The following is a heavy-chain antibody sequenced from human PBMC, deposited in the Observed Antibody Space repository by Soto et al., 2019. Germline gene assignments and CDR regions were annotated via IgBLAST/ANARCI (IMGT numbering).Heavy chain of an antibody. CDR3: AKDRPLGNRNRFYYYHGMDV. J-gene: IGHJ6*02. Sequence: PGGSLRLSCAASGFTFSNYGMHWVRQAPGKGLEWVAVISYDGSNKYYADSVKGRFTISRDNSKNTLYVQMNSLRVEDTAVYYCAKDRPLGNRNRFYYYHGMDVWGQGTPVTVSS. V-gene: IGHV3-30*18. D-gene: IGHD3-16*02. CDR1: GFTFSNYG. CDR2: ISYDGSNK.